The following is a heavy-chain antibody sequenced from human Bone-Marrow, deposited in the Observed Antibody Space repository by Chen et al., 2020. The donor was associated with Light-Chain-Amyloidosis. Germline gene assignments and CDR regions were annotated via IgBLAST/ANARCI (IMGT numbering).Heavy chain of an antibody. D-gene: IGHD3-22*01. CDR2: IRYDGSDK. CDR3: AKDSGGYFDSSGPLS. CDR1: GFIFRYYG. J-gene: IGHJ4*02. V-gene: IGHV3-30*02. Sequence: QVQLVESGGGVVQPGGSLRLSCAASGFIFRYYGMHCVRQAPGKGLGWVAFIRYDGSDKDYADSVKGRFTISRDNSKNTLFLQMKSLRADDTAVYYCAKDSGGYFDSSGPLSWGQGTLVTVSS.